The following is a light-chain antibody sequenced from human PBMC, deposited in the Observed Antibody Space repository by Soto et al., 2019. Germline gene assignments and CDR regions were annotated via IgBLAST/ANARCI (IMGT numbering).Light chain of an antibody. J-gene: IGLJ3*02. Sequence: QSVLTQPPSVSQAPRQRVTISCSGSSSNIGNNAVNWYQQLPGKAPKLLIYYDDLLPSGVSDRFSGSKSGTSASLAISGLQSEDEAHYYCAAWDDSLKAWVFGGGTKLTLL. CDR1: SSNIGNNA. V-gene: IGLV1-36*01. CDR3: AAWDDSLKAWV. CDR2: YDD.